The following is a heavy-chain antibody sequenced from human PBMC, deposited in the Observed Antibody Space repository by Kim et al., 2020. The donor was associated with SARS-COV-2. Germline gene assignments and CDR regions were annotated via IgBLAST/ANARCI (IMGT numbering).Heavy chain of an antibody. CDR1: GFDFSKYW. D-gene: IGHD3-16*02. CDR3: ATYRAIVLDADY. Sequence: GGSLRLSCAVSGFDFSKYWMTWVRQAPGGGLEWVANIKEDGRETFYVGSVKGRFTVSRDNAKRSLFLQMNSLRAEDTAVYYCATYRAIVLDADYWGQGT. J-gene: IGHJ4*02. CDR2: IKEDGRET. V-gene: IGHV3-7*01.